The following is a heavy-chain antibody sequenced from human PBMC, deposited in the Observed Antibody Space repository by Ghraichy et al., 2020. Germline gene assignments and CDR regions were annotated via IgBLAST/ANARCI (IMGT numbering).Heavy chain of an antibody. V-gene: IGHV4-39*01. CDR1: GGSISSSSYY. CDR2: IYYSGST. CDR3: ARRSTAVAGNVFDY. D-gene: IGHD6-19*01. J-gene: IGHJ4*02. Sequence: SETLSLTCTVSGGSISSSSYYWGWIRQPPGKGLEWIGSIYYSGSTYYNPSLKSRVTISVDTSKNQFSLKLSSVTAADTAVYYCARRSTAVAGNVFDYWGQGTLVTVSS.